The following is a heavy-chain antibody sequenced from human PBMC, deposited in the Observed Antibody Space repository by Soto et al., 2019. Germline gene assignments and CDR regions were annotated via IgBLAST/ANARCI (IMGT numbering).Heavy chain of an antibody. V-gene: IGHV3-11*01. Sequence: GGSLRLSCAASGFTFNDYYMSWIRQAPGKGLEWVSYISSSGSTIYYADSVKGRFTISRDNAKNSLYLQMNSLRAEDTAVYYCAREGDSGYDEITAPFDYWGQGTLVTVSS. CDR1: GFTFNDYY. J-gene: IGHJ4*02. CDR2: ISSSGSTI. CDR3: AREGDSGYDEITAPFDY. D-gene: IGHD5-12*01.